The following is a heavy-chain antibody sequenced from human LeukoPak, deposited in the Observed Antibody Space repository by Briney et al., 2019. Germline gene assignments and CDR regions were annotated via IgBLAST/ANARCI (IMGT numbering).Heavy chain of an antibody. CDR3: ARGSPSPSGPVDY. D-gene: IGHD6-19*01. J-gene: IGHJ4*02. CDR1: GGTFSSYA. Sequence: SVKVSCKASGGTFSSYAISWVRQAPGQGLEWMGRIIPIFGIANYAQKFQGRVTITADKSTCTAYMELSSLRSEDTAVYYCARGSPSPSGPVDYWGQGTLVTVSS. V-gene: IGHV1-69*04. CDR2: IIPIFGIA.